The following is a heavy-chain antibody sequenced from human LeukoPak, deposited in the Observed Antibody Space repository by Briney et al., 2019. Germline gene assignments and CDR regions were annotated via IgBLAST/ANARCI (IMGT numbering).Heavy chain of an antibody. Sequence: PSETLTLTCTVSGGSISSYYWSWIRQPARKGLEWIGRIYTSGSTNYNPSLKSRVTMSVDTSKNQFSLKLSSVTAADTAVYYCARGRIAAAGRNWFDPWGQGTLVTVSS. D-gene: IGHD6-13*01. J-gene: IGHJ5*02. CDR1: GGSISSYY. CDR3: ARGRIAAAGRNWFDP. CDR2: IYTSGST. V-gene: IGHV4-4*07.